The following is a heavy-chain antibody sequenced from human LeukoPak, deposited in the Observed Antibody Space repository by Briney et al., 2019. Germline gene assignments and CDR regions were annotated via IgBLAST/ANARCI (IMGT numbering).Heavy chain of an antibody. CDR1: GGSISSSSYY. D-gene: IGHD3-22*01. V-gene: IGHV4-39*07. Sequence: SETLSLTCTVSGGSISSSSYYWGWIRQPPGKGLEWIGSIYYSGSTYCNPSLKSRVTISVDTSKNQFSLKLSSVTAADTAVYWCAYGSGYYSYWGQGTLVTVSS. J-gene: IGHJ4*02. CDR3: AYGSGYYSY. CDR2: IYYSGST.